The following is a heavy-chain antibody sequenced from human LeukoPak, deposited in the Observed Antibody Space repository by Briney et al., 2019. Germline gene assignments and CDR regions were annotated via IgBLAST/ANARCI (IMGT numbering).Heavy chain of an antibody. CDR3: ARTRGYSYGFDY. D-gene: IGHD5-18*01. CDR1: GGSISSSNW. V-gene: IGHV4-4*02. J-gene: IGHJ4*02. Sequence: SSETLSLTCAVSGGSISSSNWWSWVRQPPGKGLEWIGEIYHSGSTNYNPSLKSRVTISVDKSKNQFSLKLSSVTAADTAVYYCARTRGYSYGFDYWGQGTLVTVSS. CDR2: IYHSGST.